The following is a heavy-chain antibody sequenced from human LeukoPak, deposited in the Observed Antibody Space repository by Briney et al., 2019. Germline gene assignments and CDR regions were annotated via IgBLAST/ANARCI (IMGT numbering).Heavy chain of an antibody. Sequence: PSETLSLTCTVSGGSISSYYWSWIRQPPGKGLEWIGYIYYSGSTNYNPSLKSRVTISVDTSKNQFSLKLSSVTAADTAVYYCARGRFGELLVGNFDYWGQGTLVTVSS. D-gene: IGHD3-10*01. CDR3: ARGRFGELLVGNFDY. CDR2: IYYSGST. V-gene: IGHV4-59*01. CDR1: GGSISSYY. J-gene: IGHJ4*02.